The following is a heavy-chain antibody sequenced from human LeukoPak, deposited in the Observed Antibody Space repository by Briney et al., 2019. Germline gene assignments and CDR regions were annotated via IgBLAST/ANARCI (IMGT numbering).Heavy chain of an antibody. V-gene: IGHV4-39*01. Sequence: PSETLSLTCTVSDDSMSSSSYYWGWIRQPPGKGLERIGSIYYSGSTYYNPSLKSRVTISVDTSKNEFSLKLNSVTAADTAVYYCVRYSSGWRYFDYWGQGTLVTVSS. J-gene: IGHJ4*02. D-gene: IGHD6-19*01. CDR3: VRYSSGWRYFDY. CDR1: DDSMSSSSYY. CDR2: IYYSGST.